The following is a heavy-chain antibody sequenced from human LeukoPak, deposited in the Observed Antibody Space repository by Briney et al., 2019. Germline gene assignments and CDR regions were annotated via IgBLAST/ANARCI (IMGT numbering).Heavy chain of an antibody. J-gene: IGHJ6*02. CDR2: ISSSSSYI. D-gene: IGHD2-2*01. CDR3: AREIVVVPAVYYYYYGMDV. V-gene: IGHV3-21*01. Sequence: PGGSLRLSCAASGFTFSSYSMSWVRQAPGKGLEWVSSISSSSSYIYYADSVKGRFTISRDNSKNTLYLQMNSLRAEDTAVYYCAREIVVVPAVYYYYYGMDVWGQGTTVTVSS. CDR1: GFTFSSYS.